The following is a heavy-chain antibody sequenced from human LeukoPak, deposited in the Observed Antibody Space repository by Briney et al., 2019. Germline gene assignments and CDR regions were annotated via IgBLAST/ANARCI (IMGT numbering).Heavy chain of an antibody. CDR1: GFTFSSYS. J-gene: IGHJ4*02. CDR3: ARDQYDTWSRRGNFDS. Sequence: GGSLRLSCAASGFTFSSYSMNWVRQAPGKGLEWVANIKLDGSEKNYVDSVKGRFTISRDNTKNSLYLQMNSLRAEDTAVFYCARDQYDTWSRRGNFDSWGQGTLVIVSS. CDR2: IKLDGSEK. V-gene: IGHV3-7*03. D-gene: IGHD3-3*01.